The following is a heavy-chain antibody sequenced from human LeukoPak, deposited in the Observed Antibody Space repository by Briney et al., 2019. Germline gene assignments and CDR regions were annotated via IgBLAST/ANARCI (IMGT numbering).Heavy chain of an antibody. V-gene: IGHV3-7*01. Sequence: PGGSLRLSCTASGFTFGDYAMSWVRQAPGKGLQWVANIKQDGSEKNYVDSVKGRFTISRDNAKKSLYLQMNSLRAEDTAVYYCARDDDWNYEDYWGQGTLVTVSS. CDR1: GFTFGDYA. J-gene: IGHJ4*02. CDR2: IKQDGSEK. CDR3: ARDDDWNYEDY. D-gene: IGHD1-7*01.